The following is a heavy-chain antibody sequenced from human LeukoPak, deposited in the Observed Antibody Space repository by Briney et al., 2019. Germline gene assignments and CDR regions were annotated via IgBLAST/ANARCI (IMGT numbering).Heavy chain of an antibody. V-gene: IGHV1-18*01. CDR2: ISAYNGNT. J-gene: IGHJ6*02. Sequence: GASVKVSCKASGYALSSVGISWVRQAPGQGLEWVGWISAYNGNTNYAQKLQGRVTMTTDTSTSTAYMDLRSLRSDETAVYYCACAPDYGELYYFYGTDVWGQGTTVTVSS. CDR3: ACAPDYGELYYFYGTDV. CDR1: GYALSSVG. D-gene: IGHD4-17*01.